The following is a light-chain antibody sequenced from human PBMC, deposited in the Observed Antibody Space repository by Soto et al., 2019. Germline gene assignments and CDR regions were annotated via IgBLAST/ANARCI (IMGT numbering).Light chain of an antibody. CDR1: SSNIGAGYD. CDR3: PSFDSGLAGLI. V-gene: IGLV1-40*01. CDR2: RSS. Sequence: QSVLTQPPSVSGAPGQRVTIACTGRSSNIGAGYDVHWYRHFPGAAPKLLLFRSSHRPSGVPDRFSGFTSGTSASLAITGLLPDDEAVYYCPSFDSGLAGLIFGAGTKVTVL. J-gene: IGLJ2*01.